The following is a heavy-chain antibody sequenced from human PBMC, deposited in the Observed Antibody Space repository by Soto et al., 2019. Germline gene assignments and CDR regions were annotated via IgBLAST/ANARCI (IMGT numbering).Heavy chain of an antibody. CDR1: GGSISSYY. V-gene: IGHV4-59*01. CDR2: IYYRGST. Sequence: QVQLQESGPGLVKSSETLSLTCTVSGGSISSYYWSWIRQPPGKGLEWIGYIYYRGSTNYNPSLKSRVTLSVDTSKNQFSRKLSSGTAADTAVYYCATAVAGDLDYWGQGTLVTVSS. D-gene: IGHD6-19*01. CDR3: ATAVAGDLDY. J-gene: IGHJ4*02.